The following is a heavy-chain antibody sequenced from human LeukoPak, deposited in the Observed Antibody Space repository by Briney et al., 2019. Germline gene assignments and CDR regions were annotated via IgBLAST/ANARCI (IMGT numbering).Heavy chain of an antibody. J-gene: IGHJ3*02. CDR3: AKDPRCYFKAFDI. V-gene: IGHV3-30*18. Sequence: PVGSLRLSCAASGFTFSSYGLHGVRQAPPKGLGRVVVNSCDGSNYNHADSGKGRFSISRDNSKNTLYLQMDSVRAEDTAVYYCAKDPRCYFKAFDIWGQGTMVTVSS. CDR2: NSCDGSNY. CDR1: GFTFSSYG. D-gene: IGHD3-10*01.